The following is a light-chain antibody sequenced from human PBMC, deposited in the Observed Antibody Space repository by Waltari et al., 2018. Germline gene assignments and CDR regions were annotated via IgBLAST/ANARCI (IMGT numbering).Light chain of an antibody. V-gene: IGLV2-23*02. Sequence: QPRPGKAPKRIFVEVTQRPSGISDRYSGSRSGPTAALTISGLQAEDEADYCCCSYAGRATFAWVFGGGTKLTV. CDR3: CSYAGRATFAWV. J-gene: IGLJ3*02. CDR2: EVT.